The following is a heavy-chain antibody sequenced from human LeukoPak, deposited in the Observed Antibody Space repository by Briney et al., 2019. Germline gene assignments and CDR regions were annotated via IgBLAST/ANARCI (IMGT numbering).Heavy chain of an antibody. CDR1: XA. J-gene: IGHJ4*02. Sequence: XAMHWXRQXPXXXXEXVSGISWNSGSIGYADSVKGRFTISRDNAKNSLYLQMNSLRAEDTALYYCAKGRRSGVTNNFDFWGQGTLVTVSS. CDR3: AKGRRSGVTNNFDF. V-gene: IGHV3-9*01. CDR2: ISWNSGSI. D-gene: IGHD4-11*01.